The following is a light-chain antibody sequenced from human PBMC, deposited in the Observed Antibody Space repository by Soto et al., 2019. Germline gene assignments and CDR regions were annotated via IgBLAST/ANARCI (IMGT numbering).Light chain of an antibody. J-gene: IGKJ4*01. CDR3: QQRSNWLT. V-gene: IGKV3D-20*02. CDR2: GAS. Sequence: EIVMTQSPATLSVSPGERATLSCRAGQGVTTNFAWYQQKSGQSPRLLIHGASSRVTGIPDRFSGSGSGTDFTLTITRLEPEDFAVYYCQQRSNWLTFGGGTKVDIK. CDR1: QGVTTN.